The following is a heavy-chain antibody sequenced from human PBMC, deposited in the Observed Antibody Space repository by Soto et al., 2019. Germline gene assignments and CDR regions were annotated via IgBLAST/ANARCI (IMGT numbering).Heavy chain of an antibody. D-gene: IGHD1-1*01. CDR2: ISSSSSTI. CDR3: ARDNPDIDNWNDVGIF. CDR1: GFTFSSYS. V-gene: IGHV3-48*01. Sequence: PGGSLRLSCAASGFTFSSYSMNWVRQAPGKGLEWVSYISSSSSTIYYADSVKGRFTISRDNAKNSLYLQMNSLRAEDTAVYYCARDNPDIDNWNDVGIFWGQGTLVTAPQ. J-gene: IGHJ4*02.